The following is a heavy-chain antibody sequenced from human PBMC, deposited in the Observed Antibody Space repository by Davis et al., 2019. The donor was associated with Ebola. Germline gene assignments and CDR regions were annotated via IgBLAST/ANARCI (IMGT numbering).Heavy chain of an antibody. J-gene: IGHJ6*02. CDR3: ARGPTVHGMDV. Sequence: MPGGSLRLSCTVSGGSISSSNYYWGWIRQPPGKGLEWIGTIYYSGSTYSNASLKGRVTMSVNTSKNQFSLKLLSVTAADTAVYYCARGPTVHGMDVWGQGTTVTVSS. CDR1: GGSISSSNYY. CDR2: IYYSGST. V-gene: IGHV4-39*01. D-gene: IGHD6-6*01.